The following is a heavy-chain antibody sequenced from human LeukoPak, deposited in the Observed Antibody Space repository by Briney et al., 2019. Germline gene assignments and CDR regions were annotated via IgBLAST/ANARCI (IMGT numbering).Heavy chain of an antibody. D-gene: IGHD3-10*01. J-gene: IGHJ4*02. CDR2: IYYSGGT. CDR3: ARQAGGGFGTIDY. Sequence: MTSETLSLTCTVSGGSISSYYWSWIRQPPGKGLEWIGYIYYSGGTNYNPSLKSRVTISVDTSKNQFSLKLTSVTASDTAVDYWARQAGGGFGTIDYWGQGTLVTVSS. V-gene: IGHV4-59*08. CDR1: GGSISSYY.